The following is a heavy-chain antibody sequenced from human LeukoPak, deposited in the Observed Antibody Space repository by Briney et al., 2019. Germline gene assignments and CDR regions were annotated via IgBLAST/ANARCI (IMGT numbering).Heavy chain of an antibody. D-gene: IGHD6-19*01. J-gene: IGHJ6*02. CDR1: GGTFISYA. Sequence: SVKVSCKASGGTFISYAISWVRQAPGQGLEWMGGTIPIFGTANYAQKFQGRVTITADESTSTAYMELSSLRSEDTAVYYCARDETMEQWPYGMDVWGQGTTVTVSS. CDR2: TIPIFGTA. CDR3: ARDETMEQWPYGMDV. V-gene: IGHV1-69*01.